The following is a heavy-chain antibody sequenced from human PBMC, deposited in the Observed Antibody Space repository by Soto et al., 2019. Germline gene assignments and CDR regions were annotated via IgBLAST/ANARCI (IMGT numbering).Heavy chain of an antibody. CDR2: ISPNSGAT. V-gene: IGHV1-18*01. CDR3: VRETWTRSGPQNFFDY. D-gene: IGHD6-25*01. J-gene: IGHJ4*02. CDR1: GYTFTSYG. Sequence: QVLLVQSEGELRQPGASVTVSCRASGYTFTSYGIIWVRQSPGQGLERMGYISPNSGATTYAQNLHGRLTLTTDTTTSSAYMELRSLSCDDTAVYDCVRETWTRSGPQNFFDYWGLGALVTVSS.